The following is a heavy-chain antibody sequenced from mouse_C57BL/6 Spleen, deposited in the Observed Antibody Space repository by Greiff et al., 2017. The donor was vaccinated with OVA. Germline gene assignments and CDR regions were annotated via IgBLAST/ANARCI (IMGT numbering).Heavy chain of an antibody. J-gene: IGHJ3*01. Sequence: DVQLQESGPGLVKPSQSLSLTCSVTGYSITSGYYWNWIRQFPGNKLEWMGYISYDGSNNYNPSLKNRISITRDTSKNQFFLKLNSVTTEDTATYYCAILLFAYWGQGTLVTVSA. CDR1: GYSITSGYY. CDR2: ISYDGSN. V-gene: IGHV3-6*01. CDR3: AILLFAY.